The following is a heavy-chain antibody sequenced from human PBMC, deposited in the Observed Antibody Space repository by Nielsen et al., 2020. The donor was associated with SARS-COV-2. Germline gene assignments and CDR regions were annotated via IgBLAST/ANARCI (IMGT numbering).Heavy chain of an antibody. J-gene: IGHJ4*02. Sequence: SETLSLTCTVSGGSVSSGSYYWSWIRQPPGKGLEWIGYIYYSGSTNYNPSLKSRVTISVDTSKNQFSLKLSSVTAADTAVYYCARGIFGAKDYFDYWGQGTLVTVSS. CDR3: ARGIFGAKDYFDY. D-gene: IGHD1-26*01. CDR1: GGSVSSGSYY. CDR2: IYYSGST. V-gene: IGHV4-61*01.